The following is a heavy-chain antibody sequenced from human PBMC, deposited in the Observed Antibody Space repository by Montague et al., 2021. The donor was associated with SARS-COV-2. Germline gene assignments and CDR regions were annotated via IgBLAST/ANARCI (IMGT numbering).Heavy chain of an antibody. CDR1: GGSFSGYY. D-gene: IGHD4-23*01. Sequence: SETLSLTCAVYGGSFSGYYWTWIRQSPGKGPEWIAEINHSGTTNYYFNPSLRSRVTISVDTSKSQFSLKLSSVTAADTGVYYCARWDPQTLTLIGLRGKSASDYWGQGTLVTVSS. CDR2: INHSGTT. CDR3: ARWDPQTLTLIGLRGKSASDY. J-gene: IGHJ4*02. V-gene: IGHV4-34*01.